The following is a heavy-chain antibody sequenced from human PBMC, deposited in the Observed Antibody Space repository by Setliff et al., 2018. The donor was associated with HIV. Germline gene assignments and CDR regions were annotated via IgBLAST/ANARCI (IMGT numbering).Heavy chain of an antibody. V-gene: IGHV3-7*01. D-gene: IGHD2-2*01. CDR2: IKQDGSEK. J-gene: IGHJ6*03. Sequence: PGGSLRLSCAASGFTFSSYWMSWVRQAPGKGLEWVANIKQDGSEKYYVDSVKGRFTISRDNAKNSLYLQMNSLRAEDTAVYYCARGHSDQLLFVLYYYYMNVWGKGTTVTVSS. CDR3: ARGHSDQLLFVLYYYYMNV. CDR1: GFTFSSYW.